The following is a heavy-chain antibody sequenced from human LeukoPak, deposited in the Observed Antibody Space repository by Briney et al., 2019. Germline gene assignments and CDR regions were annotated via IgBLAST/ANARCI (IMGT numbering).Heavy chain of an antibody. CDR1: GFTFSSYA. J-gene: IGHJ4*02. CDR3: AKATWGYYYDSSGSIYY. V-gene: IGHV3-23*01. D-gene: IGHD3-22*01. Sequence: GGSLRLSCAASGFTFSSYAMSWVGQAPGKGVEGVSGISGSGGSTYYADGVKGRLTISRDNAKKRLYVQMNSLRAEDTAVYYCAKATWGYYYDSSGSIYYWGRGTLVTVSS. CDR2: ISGSGGST.